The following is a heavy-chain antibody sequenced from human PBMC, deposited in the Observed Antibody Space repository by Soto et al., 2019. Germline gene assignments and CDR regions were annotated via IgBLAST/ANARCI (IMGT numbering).Heavy chain of an antibody. V-gene: IGHV3-30-3*01. D-gene: IGHD2-21*01. J-gene: IGHJ4*02. CDR3: AKDLFGVAYCGGDCYSSAPDY. CDR1: GFTFSSYA. CDR2: ISYDGSNK. Sequence: GGSLRLCCAASGFTFSSYAMHWVRKAPGKGLEWVAVISYDGSNKYYADSVKGRFTISRDNSKNTLYLQMNSLRAEDTAVYYCAKDLFGVAYCGGDCYSSAPDYWGQGTLVTVSS.